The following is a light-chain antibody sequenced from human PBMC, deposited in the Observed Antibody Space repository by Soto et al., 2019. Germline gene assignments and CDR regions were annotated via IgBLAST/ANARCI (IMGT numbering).Light chain of an antibody. Sequence: QSALTQPASVSGSPGQSITISCTETSSDVGGYNYVSWYQQHPGKAPKLMIYDVSNRPSGVSNRFSGSKSGNTASLTISGLQSEDEADHYCSSYTSSSTLVFGGGTKLTVL. J-gene: IGLJ2*01. CDR1: SSDVGGYNY. CDR3: SSYTSSSTLV. V-gene: IGLV2-14*01. CDR2: DVS.